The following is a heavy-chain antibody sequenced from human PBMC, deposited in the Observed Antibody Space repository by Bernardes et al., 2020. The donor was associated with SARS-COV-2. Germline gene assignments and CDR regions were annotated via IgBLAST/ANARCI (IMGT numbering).Heavy chain of an antibody. V-gene: IGHV4-39*01. J-gene: IGHJ3*02. Sequence: SETLSLTCTVSGCSISSSSYYWGWIRQPPGMGLEWIVSIYYSGSTYYNPSLKRRITISVDTSKNQFSLKLSSVTAADTAVYYCARHSKWGAFDIWGQGTMVTVSS. CDR2: IYYSGST. D-gene: IGHD1-26*01. CDR1: GCSISSSSYY. CDR3: ARHSKWGAFDI.